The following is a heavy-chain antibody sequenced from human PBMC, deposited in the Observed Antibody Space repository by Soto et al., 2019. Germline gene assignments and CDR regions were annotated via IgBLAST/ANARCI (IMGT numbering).Heavy chain of an antibody. D-gene: IGHD1-26*01. Sequence: HPGGSLRLSCAASGFTFDDYAMHWVRQAPGKGLEWVSGISWNSGSIGYADSVKGRFTISRDNAKNSLYLQMNSLRAEDTALYYCAKGVGGQRYYYYYGMDVWGQGTTVTVSS. CDR2: ISWNSGSI. CDR3: AKGVGGQRYYYYYGMDV. CDR1: GFTFDDYA. V-gene: IGHV3-9*01. J-gene: IGHJ6*02.